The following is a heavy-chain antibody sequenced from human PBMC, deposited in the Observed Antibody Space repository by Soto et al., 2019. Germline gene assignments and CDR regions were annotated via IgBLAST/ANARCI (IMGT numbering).Heavy chain of an antibody. CDR3: ARDRSGFYSNYGMDV. CDR1: GGSISSGGYY. CDR2: IYYSGST. V-gene: IGHV4-31*03. D-gene: IGHD4-4*01. Sequence: QVQLQESGPGLVKPSQTLSLTCTVSGGSISSGGYYWSWIRQHPGKGLEWIGYIYYSGSTYYNPSLKSRVTISVDTSKNQFSLKLSSVTAADTAVYYCARDRSGFYSNYGMDVWDQGTTVTVSS. J-gene: IGHJ6*02.